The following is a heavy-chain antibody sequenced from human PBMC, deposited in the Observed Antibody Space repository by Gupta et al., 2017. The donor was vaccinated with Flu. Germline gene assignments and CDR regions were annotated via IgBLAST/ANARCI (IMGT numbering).Heavy chain of an antibody. CDR2: ISGSTTYI. Sequence: SGFRFNSYSMNWVRQAPGRGLEWVSSISGSTTYIYYADSVRGRFTISRDNAENSLHLQMHSLRAEDTAVYYCARGCGADCYRRFDSWGQGTLVTVSS. D-gene: IGHD2-21*01. V-gene: IGHV3-21*01. CDR1: GFRFNSYS. CDR3: ARGCGADCYRRFDS. J-gene: IGHJ4*02.